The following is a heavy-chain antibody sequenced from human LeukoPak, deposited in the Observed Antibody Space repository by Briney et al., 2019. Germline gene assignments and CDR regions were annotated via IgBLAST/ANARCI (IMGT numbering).Heavy chain of an antibody. Sequence: GGSLRLSCAASGFTVSTNYMSWVRQAPGKGLEWGSIIYSGGSIYYADSVKGRFTISRDSFKNSLYLQMNSLRAEDTALYYCAKNSDSSGTYFDHWGQGTLVTVSS. J-gene: IGHJ4*02. CDR1: GFTVSTNY. V-gene: IGHV3-53*01. CDR3: AKNSDSSGTYFDH. CDR2: IYSGGSI. D-gene: IGHD3-22*01.